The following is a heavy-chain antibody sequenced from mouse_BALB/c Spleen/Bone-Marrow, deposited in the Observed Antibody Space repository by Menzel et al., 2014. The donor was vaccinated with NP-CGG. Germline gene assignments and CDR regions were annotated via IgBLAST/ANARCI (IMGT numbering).Heavy chain of an antibody. V-gene: IGHV1-39*01. Sequence: EVQLQESGPELEKPGASVKISCKASGYLFTGYNMNWVKQSNGKSLEWIGNIDPYYGGTSYNQKFKGKATLTVDKSSSTAYMQLKSLASEDSAVYYCARRAGYGNPWYFDVWGAGITVTVSS. CDR1: GYLFTGYN. CDR2: IDPYYGGT. J-gene: IGHJ1*01. D-gene: IGHD2-1*01. CDR3: ARRAGYGNPWYFDV.